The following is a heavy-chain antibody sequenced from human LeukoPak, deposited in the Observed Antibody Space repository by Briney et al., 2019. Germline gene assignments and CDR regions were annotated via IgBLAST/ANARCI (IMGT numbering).Heavy chain of an antibody. Sequence: ASVKVSCKASGHTFTKFGVTWVRQAPGQGLEWMGWISGHNFRTNYAQRFQGRVTMTTDSSTATASMELRSLTSDDTAVYYCARGLDGVGTYYNSWGQGTLVTVSS. CDR3: ARGLDGVGTYYNS. V-gene: IGHV1-18*01. D-gene: IGHD3-10*01. CDR2: ISGHNFRT. J-gene: IGHJ4*02. CDR1: GHTFTKFG.